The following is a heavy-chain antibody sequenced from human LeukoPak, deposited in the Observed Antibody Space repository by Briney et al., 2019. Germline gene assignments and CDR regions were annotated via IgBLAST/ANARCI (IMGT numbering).Heavy chain of an antibody. J-gene: IGHJ4*02. Sequence: PSQTLSLTCTVSGGSISSGGYYWSWIRQHPGKGLEWIGYVYYSGSTYYNPSLKSRVTISVDTSKNQFSLKLSSVTAADTAVYYCARRLGMGPPYFDYWGQGTLVTVSS. CDR2: VYYSGST. V-gene: IGHV4-31*03. D-gene: IGHD7-27*01. CDR1: GGSISSGGYY. CDR3: ARRLGMGPPYFDY.